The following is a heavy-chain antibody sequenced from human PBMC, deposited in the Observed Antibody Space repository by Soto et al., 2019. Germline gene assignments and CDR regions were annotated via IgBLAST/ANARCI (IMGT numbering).Heavy chain of an antibody. CDR3: ARAVGPYDY. J-gene: IGHJ4*02. Sequence: QVQLVESGGGVVQPGRSLRLSCAASGFAFSTYGIHWVRQAPGKGLEWVAVIWYDGSNKYYADSVKGRFTISRDNSKNTLYLQMDSLRAEDTAVYYCARAVGPYDYWGQGTLVNVSS. D-gene: IGHD1-26*01. CDR1: GFAFSTYG. V-gene: IGHV3-33*01. CDR2: IWYDGSNK.